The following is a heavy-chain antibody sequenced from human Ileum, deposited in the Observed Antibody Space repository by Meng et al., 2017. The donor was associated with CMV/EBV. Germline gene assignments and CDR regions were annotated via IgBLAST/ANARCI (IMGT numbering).Heavy chain of an antibody. CDR3: ARVGQYGSGSYLAY. J-gene: IGHJ4*02. D-gene: IGHD3-10*01. CDR2: INPNRGGT. CDR1: GYTVTGYY. Sequence: SGYTVTGYYMNGVRKAPGQGLEWMGWINPNRGGTSYAQKFQGRVTITRDTSISTAYMELSKLRSDDTAVYYCARVGQYGSGSYLAYWGQGTLVTVSS. V-gene: IGHV1-2*02.